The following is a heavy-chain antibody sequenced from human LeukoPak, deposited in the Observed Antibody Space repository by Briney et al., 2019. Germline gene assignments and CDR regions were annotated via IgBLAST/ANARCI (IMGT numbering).Heavy chain of an antibody. CDR3: GRHLSGWYFHD. D-gene: IGHD6-19*01. CDR1: GYSISNGYY. V-gene: IGHV4-38-2*01. J-gene: IGHJ4*02. Sequence: SETLSLTCAVSGYSISNGYYWGCIRQPPGKGLEWVGSIYNSGSTHYNPSLKSRVTISAFASKKQFSVKMTSVTAADTAVYYCGRHLSGWYFHDWRQGNLVSVSS. CDR2: IYNSGST.